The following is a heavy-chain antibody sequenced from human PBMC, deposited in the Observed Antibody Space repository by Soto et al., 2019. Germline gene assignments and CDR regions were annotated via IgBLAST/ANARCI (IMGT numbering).Heavy chain of an antibody. V-gene: IGHV1-69*01. CDR1: TFSSYA. J-gene: IGHJ4*02. CDR2: IIPIFGTA. CDR3: ARGEVYGDLYYFDY. Sequence: TFSSYAISWVRQAPGQGLEWMGGIIPIFGTANYAQKFQGRVTITADESTSTAYMELSSLRSEDTAVYYCARGEVYGDLYYFDYWGQGTLVTVSS. D-gene: IGHD4-17*01.